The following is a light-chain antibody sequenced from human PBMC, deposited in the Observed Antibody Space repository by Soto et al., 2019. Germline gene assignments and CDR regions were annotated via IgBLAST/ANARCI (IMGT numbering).Light chain of an antibody. J-gene: IGKJ4*01. Sequence: EIVLTQYPGTLSLSPGERATLSCRASQSVSSSYLAWYQQKPGQAPRLLIYGASSRATGIPDRFSGSGSGTDFTLTISRLEPEDFAVYYCQQYGSSPPLTFGGGTKVDI. CDR3: QQYGSSPPLT. CDR1: QSVSSSY. V-gene: IGKV3-20*01. CDR2: GAS.